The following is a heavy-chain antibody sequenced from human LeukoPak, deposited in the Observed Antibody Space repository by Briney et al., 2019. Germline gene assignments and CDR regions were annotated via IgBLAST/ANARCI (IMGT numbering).Heavy chain of an antibody. Sequence: GGSLRLSCAASGFTFSSYSMNWVRQAPGKGLEWVSYISSSSTIYYADSVKGRFTISRANAKKSLYLQMNSLRAEDTAVYYCARALRYFDWLSTSPEYNWFDPWGQGTLVTVSS. D-gene: IGHD3-9*01. CDR3: ARALRYFDWLSTSPEYNWFDP. CDR2: ISSSSTI. V-gene: IGHV3-48*01. J-gene: IGHJ5*02. CDR1: GFTFSSYS.